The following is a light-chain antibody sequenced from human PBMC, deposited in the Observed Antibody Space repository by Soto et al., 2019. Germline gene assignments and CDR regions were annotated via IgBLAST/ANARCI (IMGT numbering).Light chain of an antibody. CDR2: KDN. CDR1: ALPKQY. V-gene: IGLV3-25*03. Sequence: SYELTQPPSVSVSPGQTARITCSGDALPKQYAYWYQQKPGQAPVLVICKDNERPSGIPERFAGSSSGTTVTLTISGVQAEDEADYYCQSTDSNGAYLFGGGTKLTVL. CDR3: QSTDSNGAYL. J-gene: IGLJ3*02.